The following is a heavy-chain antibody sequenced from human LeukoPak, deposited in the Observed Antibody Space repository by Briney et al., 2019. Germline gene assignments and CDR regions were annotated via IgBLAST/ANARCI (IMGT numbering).Heavy chain of an antibody. CDR2: IYSGGST. CDR3: AREGNSPFDY. D-gene: IGHD5-18*01. V-gene: IGHV3-66*01. J-gene: IGHJ4*02. Sequence: SGGSLRLSCAVSGFTVSSVYMSWVRQAPGKGLEWVSVIYSGGSTYYADSVKGRFTISRDNAKNPLYLQMNSLRSEDTAVYYCAREGNSPFDYWGQGTLVTVSS. CDR1: GFTVSSVY.